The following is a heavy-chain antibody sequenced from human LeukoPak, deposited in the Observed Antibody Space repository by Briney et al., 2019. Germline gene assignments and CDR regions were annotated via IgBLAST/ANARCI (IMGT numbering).Heavy chain of an antibody. CDR1: GDSISSRSYY. CDR3: AIHSNGGCTSTKCHIDY. CDR2: IYYSRST. V-gene: IGHV4-39*01. Sequence: PSETLSLPCTVSGDSISSRSYYWGWIRQPPGKGLEWIGTIYYSRSTYYNSSLKSRVTMSVDTSKNQYSLHLSSVTAAHTAVYYCAIHSNGGCTSTKCHIDYWGQGTLVTVSS. J-gene: IGHJ4*02. D-gene: IGHD2-2*01.